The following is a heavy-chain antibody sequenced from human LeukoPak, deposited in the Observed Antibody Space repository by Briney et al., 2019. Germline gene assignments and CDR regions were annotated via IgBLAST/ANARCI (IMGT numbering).Heavy chain of an antibody. J-gene: IGHJ4*02. CDR2: ISAYNGNT. V-gene: IGHV1-18*01. CDR1: GYTFTSYG. Sequence: AASVKVSCTASGYTFTSYGISWVRQAPGEGLEWMGWISAYNGNTNYAQKLQGRVTMTTDTSTSTAYMELRSLRSDDTAVYYCARFLEWLFHFDYWGQGTLVTVSS. CDR3: ARFLEWLFHFDY. D-gene: IGHD3-3*01.